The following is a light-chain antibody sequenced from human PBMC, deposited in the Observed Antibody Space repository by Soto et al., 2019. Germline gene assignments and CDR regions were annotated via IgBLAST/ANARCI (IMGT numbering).Light chain of an antibody. Sequence: QAVVTQPPSASGTPGQRVTISCSGSSANIGSNTVNWYQQLPGTAPKLLIYSNNQRPSGVPDRFSGSKSGTSASLAISGLQSEDEADYYCAAWDDILNGHVFGTGTKLTVL. J-gene: IGLJ1*01. CDR2: SNN. CDR3: AAWDDILNGHV. V-gene: IGLV1-44*01. CDR1: SANIGSNT.